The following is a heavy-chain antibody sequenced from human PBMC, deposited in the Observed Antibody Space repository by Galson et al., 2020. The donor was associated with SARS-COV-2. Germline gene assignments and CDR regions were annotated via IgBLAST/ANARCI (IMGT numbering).Heavy chain of an antibody. CDR1: GFTFSSYA. CDR2: ISGSGGST. Sequence: GGSLRLSCAASGFTFSSYAMSWVRQAPGKGLEWVSAISGSGGSTYYADSVKGRFTISRDNSKNTLYLQMNSLRAEDTAVYYCAKDYYGSGSYYPAPYYFDYWGQGTLVTVSS. V-gene: IGHV3-23*01. D-gene: IGHD3-10*01. CDR3: AKDYYGSGSYYPAPYYFDY. J-gene: IGHJ4*02.